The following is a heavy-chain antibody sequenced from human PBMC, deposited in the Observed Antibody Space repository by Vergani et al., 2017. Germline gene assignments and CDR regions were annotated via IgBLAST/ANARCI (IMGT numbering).Heavy chain of an antibody. CDR1: GYSFTNYW. CDR3: ARLYGRDSSGSKCFDY. V-gene: IGHV5-51*01. CDR2: IHPADSDT. D-gene: IGHD3-22*01. J-gene: IGHJ4*02. Sequence: EVPLVQSGAEVTKPGESLKISCQISGYSFTNYWIGWVRQMPGKGLEWMGIIHPADSDTRYSASFQGQVTISVNKSISTAYLQRSKLRASDSAMYYCARLYGRDSSGSKCFDYWGQGTLVTVSS.